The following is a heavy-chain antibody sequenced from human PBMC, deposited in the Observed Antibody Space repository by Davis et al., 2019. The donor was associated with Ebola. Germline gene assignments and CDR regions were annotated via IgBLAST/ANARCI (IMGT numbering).Heavy chain of an antibody. CDR2: ISAYNGNT. CDR1: GYSFNNYA. Sequence: ASVTVSCQASGYSFNNYAISWVRQAPGQGHEWTGWISAYNGNTNYAQIFQGRVTMTTDTSTGTAYMELRSLRSDDTAVYFCARTSIVGTTTTASDIWGQGTMVTVSS. V-gene: IGHV1-18*01. J-gene: IGHJ3*02. CDR3: ARTSIVGTTTTASDI. D-gene: IGHD1-26*01.